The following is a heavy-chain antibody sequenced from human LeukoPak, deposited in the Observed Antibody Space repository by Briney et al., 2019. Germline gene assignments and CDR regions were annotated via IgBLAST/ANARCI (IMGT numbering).Heavy chain of an antibody. CDR3: ARDADGYNTQSYYYMDV. Sequence: ASVKVSCKASGGTFSSYAISWVRQAPGQGLGWMGGIIPIFGTANYAQKFQGRVTITADESTSTAYMKLSSLRSEDTAVYYCARDADGYNTQSYYYMDVWGKGTTVTVSS. CDR2: IIPIFGTA. V-gene: IGHV1-69*13. D-gene: IGHD5-24*01. J-gene: IGHJ6*03. CDR1: GGTFSSYA.